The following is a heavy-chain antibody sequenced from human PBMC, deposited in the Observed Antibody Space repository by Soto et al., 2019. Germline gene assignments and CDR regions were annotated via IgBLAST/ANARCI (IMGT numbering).Heavy chain of an antibody. J-gene: IGHJ6*03. CDR2: LHYSGST. Sequence: QLEESGPGLVKPSETLSLTCTVSGDSVSSCCFYWAWIRQPPGKGLEWVGSLHYSGSTYYSWPLKSRGTISVDTSKNQLSLRLTFVTAADTAVYYCARARSYDGHMVTNYYRDVCGEWTPVTVSS. CDR1: GDSVSSCCFY. V-gene: IGHV4-39*01. CDR3: ARARSYDGHMVTNYYRDV. D-gene: IGHD2-8*01.